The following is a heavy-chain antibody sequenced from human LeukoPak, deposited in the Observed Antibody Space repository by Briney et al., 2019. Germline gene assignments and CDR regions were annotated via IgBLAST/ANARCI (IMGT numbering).Heavy chain of an antibody. CDR1: GFTFSNYW. CDR3: ATEPRFCGGRRFPANH. D-gene: IGHD1-14*01. Sequence: GGSLRLSCAASGFTFSNYWMSWVRQAPGKGLVWVSPISSGGGSTNYADSVKGRFTISRDNAKNTLYLQMNSLRAEDTAVYYFATEPRFCGGRRFPANHCGQGTLATVSS. V-gene: IGHV3-74*01. J-gene: IGHJ4*02. CDR2: ISSGGGST.